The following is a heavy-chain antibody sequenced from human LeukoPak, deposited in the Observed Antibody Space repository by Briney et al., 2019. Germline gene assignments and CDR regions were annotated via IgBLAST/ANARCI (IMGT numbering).Heavy chain of an antibody. CDR3: AITYYYGSGSYYNFFDY. V-gene: IGHV4-61*02. Sequence: SETLSLTCTVSGGSISSGSYYWSWIRQPAGKGLEWIGRIYTSGSTNYNPSLKSRVTISVDTSKNQFSLKLSSVTAADTAVYYCAITYYYGSGSYYNFFDYWGQGTLVTVSS. CDR2: IYTSGST. J-gene: IGHJ4*02. CDR1: GGSISSGSYY. D-gene: IGHD3-10*01.